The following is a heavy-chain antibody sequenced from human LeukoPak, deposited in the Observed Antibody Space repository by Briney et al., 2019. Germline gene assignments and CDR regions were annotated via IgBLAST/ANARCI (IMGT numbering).Heavy chain of an antibody. CDR2: IYYSGTT. Sequence: SETLSLTCTVSGGPITGSYWSWIRQPPGKGLEWIGYIYYSGTTYYNPSLKSRVSISVDTSKNQFSLKLSSVTAADTALYYCARGSGYSYNEYYFDNWGQGTLVTVSS. D-gene: IGHD5-18*01. V-gene: IGHV4-59*01. J-gene: IGHJ4*02. CDR1: GGPITGSY. CDR3: ARGSGYSYNEYYFDN.